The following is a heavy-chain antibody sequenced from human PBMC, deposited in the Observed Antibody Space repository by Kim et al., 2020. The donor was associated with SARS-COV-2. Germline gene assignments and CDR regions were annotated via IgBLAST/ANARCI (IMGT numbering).Heavy chain of an antibody. CDR1: GYTFTGYD. CDR3: ARELIAMVRGVSDSLGY. CDR2: INPNSGGT. V-gene: IGHV1-2*02. D-gene: IGHD3-10*01. J-gene: IGHJ4*02. Sequence: ASVKVSCKASGYTFTGYDMHWVRQAPGQGLEWMGWINPNSGGTNYAQKFQGRVTMTTDTSISTAYMELSRLRSDDTAVYYCARELIAMVRGVSDSLGYWGQGTLVTVSS.